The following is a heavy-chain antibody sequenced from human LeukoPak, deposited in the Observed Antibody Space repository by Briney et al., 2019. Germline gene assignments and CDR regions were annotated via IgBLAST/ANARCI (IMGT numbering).Heavy chain of an antibody. Sequence: PGRSLRLSCAASGFTFSSYGMHWVRQAPGKGLEWVAVIWYDGSNKYYADSVKGRFTISRDNSKNTLYLQMNSLRAEDTAVYYCARDEEQEQLWSFDYWGQGTLVTVSS. CDR1: GFTFSSYG. D-gene: IGHD5-18*01. J-gene: IGHJ4*02. CDR3: ARDEEQEQLWSFDY. CDR2: IWYDGSNK. V-gene: IGHV3-33*01.